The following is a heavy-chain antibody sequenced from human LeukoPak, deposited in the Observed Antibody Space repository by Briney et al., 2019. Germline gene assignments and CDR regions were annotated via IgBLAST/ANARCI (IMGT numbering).Heavy chain of an antibody. CDR1: GYTFTSYG. CDR2: ISAYNGNT. CDR3: AKPILYDRSEPFDY. V-gene: IGHV1-18*01. J-gene: IGHJ4*02. D-gene: IGHD5/OR15-5a*01. Sequence: ASVKVSCKASGYTFTSYGISWVRQAPGQGLEWMGWISAYNGNTNYAQKLQGRVTMTTDTSTSTAYMELRSLRSDDTAVYYCAKPILYDRSEPFDYWGQGTLVTVSS.